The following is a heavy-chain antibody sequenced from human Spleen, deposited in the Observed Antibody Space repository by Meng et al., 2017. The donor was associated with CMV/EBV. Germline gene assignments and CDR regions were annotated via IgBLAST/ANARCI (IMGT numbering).Heavy chain of an antibody. CDR2: IRFDGSEK. Sequence: GESLKISCAASGFIFSSYGMHWVRQAPGKGLEWVSFIRFDGSEKNYADSVKGRFTISRDNSKNTLSLQMNSLRVEDTAVYYCARVRETYYYDNWGQGTLVTVSS. V-gene: IGHV3-30*02. J-gene: IGHJ4*02. D-gene: IGHD1-26*01. CDR1: GFIFSSYG. CDR3: ARVRETYYYDN.